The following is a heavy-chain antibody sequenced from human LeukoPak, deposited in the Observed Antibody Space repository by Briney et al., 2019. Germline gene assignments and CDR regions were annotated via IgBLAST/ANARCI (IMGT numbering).Heavy chain of an antibody. CDR2: IYTSGRT. Sequence: SETLSLTCTVSGGSLSSYYWSWIRQPAGKGLEWIGRIYTSGRTNYNPSLKSRVTMSLDTSKSQFSLKLSSVTAANTAVYYCARDRDYGDYVFDYWGQGTLVTVSS. V-gene: IGHV4-4*07. CDR3: ARDRDYGDYVFDY. J-gene: IGHJ4*02. CDR1: GGSLSSYY. D-gene: IGHD4-17*01.